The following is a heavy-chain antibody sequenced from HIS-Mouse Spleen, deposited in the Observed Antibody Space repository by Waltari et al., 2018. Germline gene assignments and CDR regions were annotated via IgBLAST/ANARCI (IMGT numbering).Heavy chain of an antibody. CDR1: GFTFSSHA. CDR2: ISYDGTNK. Sequence: QVQLVESGGGVVQPGRSLRLYCAASGFTFSSHALHWVLQAPGKGLGWVAVISYDGTNKSYADSVKGRFTISRDNSKNTLYLQMNSLRAEDTAVYYCARGPSGYFDYWGQGTLVTVSS. D-gene: IGHD3-3*01. CDR3: ARGPSGYFDY. J-gene: IGHJ4*02. V-gene: IGHV3-30-3*01.